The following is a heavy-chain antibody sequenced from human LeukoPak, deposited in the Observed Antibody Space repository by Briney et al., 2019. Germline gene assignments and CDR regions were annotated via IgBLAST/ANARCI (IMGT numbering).Heavy chain of an antibody. CDR3: AREKYYYDSSGYYYTYYFDY. D-gene: IGHD3-22*01. CDR1: GGSISSSSYY. Sequence: SETLSLTCTVSGGSISSSSYYWGWIRQPPGKGLEWIGSIYYSGSTYYNPSLKSRVTISVDTSKNQFSLKLSSVTAADTAVYYCAREKYYYDSSGYYYTYYFDYWGQGTLVTVSS. V-gene: IGHV4-39*07. J-gene: IGHJ4*02. CDR2: IYYSGST.